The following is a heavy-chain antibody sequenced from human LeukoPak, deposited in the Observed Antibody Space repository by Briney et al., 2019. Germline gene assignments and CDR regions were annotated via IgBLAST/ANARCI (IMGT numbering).Heavy chain of an antibody. Sequence: SETLSLTCAVYGGSFSGYYWSWIRQPPGKGLEWIGEINHSGSTNYNPSLKSRVTISVDTSKNQFSLKLSSVTAADTAVYYCARRGSYTRRYYYYYYMDVWGKGTTVTISS. D-gene: IGHD1-26*01. CDR1: GGSFSGYY. CDR3: ARRGSYTRRYYYYYYMDV. CDR2: INHSGST. J-gene: IGHJ6*03. V-gene: IGHV4-34*01.